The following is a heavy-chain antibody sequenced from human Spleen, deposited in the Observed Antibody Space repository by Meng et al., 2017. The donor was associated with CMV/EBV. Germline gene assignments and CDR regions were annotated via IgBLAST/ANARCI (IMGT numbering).Heavy chain of an antibody. CDR3: VGTPGYSTSSWINWFDP. D-gene: IGHD6-6*01. V-gene: IGHV4-39*01. Sequence: SETLSLTCTVSGDSISSDPYYWGWIRQPPGKGLEWIGSILHTGSTYYNPSLKSRVIVSVDASKKQFSLRLTSVTAADTAVYYCVGTPGYSTSSWINWFDPWGQGALVTVSS. CDR2: ILHTGST. J-gene: IGHJ5*02. CDR1: GDSISSDPYY.